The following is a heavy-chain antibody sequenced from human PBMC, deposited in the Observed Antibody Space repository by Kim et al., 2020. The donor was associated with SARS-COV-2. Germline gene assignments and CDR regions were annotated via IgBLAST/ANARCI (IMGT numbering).Heavy chain of an antibody. V-gene: IGHV3-21*01. CDR2: ISSSSSYI. Sequence: GGSLRLSCAASGFTFSSYSMNWVRQAPGKGLEWVSSISSSSSYIYYADSVKGRFTISRDNAKNSLYLQMNSLRAEDTAVYYCARDFGDHCSGGSCYSYYYYGMDVWGPGATVTVS. D-gene: IGHD2-15*01. CDR3: ARDFGDHCSGGSCYSYYYYGMDV. CDR1: GFTFSSYS. J-gene: IGHJ6*02.